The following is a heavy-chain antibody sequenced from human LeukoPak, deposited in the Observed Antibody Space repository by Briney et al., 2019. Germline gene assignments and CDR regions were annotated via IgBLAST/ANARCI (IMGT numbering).Heavy chain of an antibody. V-gene: IGHV3-48*01. J-gene: IGHJ4*02. CDR1: GFTLSSYS. Sequence: GGSLRLSCAASGFTLSSYSMNWVRQAPGKGLEWVSYIAGSSSTISYADSVKGRFTISRDNARNSLYLQMNSLRAEDTAVYYCATDRHWAFDYWGQGTLVTVSS. D-gene: IGHD3-16*01. CDR3: ATDRHWAFDY. CDR2: IAGSSSTI.